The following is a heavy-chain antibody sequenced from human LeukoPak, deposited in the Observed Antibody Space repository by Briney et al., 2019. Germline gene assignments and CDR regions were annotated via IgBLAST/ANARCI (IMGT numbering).Heavy chain of an antibody. V-gene: IGHV4-59*01. CDR1: GGSISSYY. J-gene: IGHJ4*02. CDR2: IYYSGST. CDR3: ARDDGSGYYILDY. Sequence: SETLSLTCTVSGGSISSYYWSWIRQPPGKGLDWIGYIYYSGSTNYNPSLKSRVTISVDTSKNQFSLKLSSVTAADTAVYYCARDDGSGYYILDYWGQGTLVTVSS. D-gene: IGHD3-22*01.